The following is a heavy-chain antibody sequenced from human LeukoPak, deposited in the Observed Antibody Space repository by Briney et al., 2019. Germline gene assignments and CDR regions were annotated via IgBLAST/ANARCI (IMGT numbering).Heavy chain of an antibody. Sequence: SETLSLTCAVYGGSFSGYYWSWIRQPPGKGLEWIGEINHSGSTNYNPSLKSRVTISVDTSKNQFSLKLSSLPAGDTAVYYCARETPMTTVTPLDYGGQGTLVTVTS. CDR1: GGSFSGYY. J-gene: IGHJ4*02. D-gene: IGHD4-17*01. V-gene: IGHV4-34*01. CDR2: INHSGST. CDR3: ARETPMTTVTPLDY.